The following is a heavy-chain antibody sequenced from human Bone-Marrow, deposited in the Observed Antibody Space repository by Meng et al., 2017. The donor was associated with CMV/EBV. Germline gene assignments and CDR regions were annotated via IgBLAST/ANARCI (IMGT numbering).Heavy chain of an antibody. CDR1: GGSISSYY. V-gene: IGHV4-59*01. J-gene: IGHJ5*02. Sequence: SETLSPTCTVSGGSISSYYWSWIRQPPGKGLEWIGYIYYSGSTNYNPSLKSRVTISVDTSKNQFSLKLSSVTAADTAVYYCARLPAAKHNWFDPWGQGTLVTVSS. CDR2: IYYSGST. D-gene: IGHD2-2*01. CDR3: ARLPAAKHNWFDP.